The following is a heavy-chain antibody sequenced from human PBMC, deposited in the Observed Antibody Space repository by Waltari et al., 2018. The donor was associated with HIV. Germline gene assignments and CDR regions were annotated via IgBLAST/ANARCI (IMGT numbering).Heavy chain of an antibody. CDR3: ARRAILDV. CDR1: GFSLVSYS. CDR2: FGGGGGPI. D-gene: IGHD3-9*01. Sequence: EDQLVESGGGLIQPGGSLRLSCVASGFSLVSYSINWVRQAPGKGPEWVSYFGGGGGPINYADAVKGRFTMCRDNDKNSVYLQMDSLREEDTAVYFCARRAILDVWGQGTTVTVSS. J-gene: IGHJ6*02. V-gene: IGHV3-48*02.